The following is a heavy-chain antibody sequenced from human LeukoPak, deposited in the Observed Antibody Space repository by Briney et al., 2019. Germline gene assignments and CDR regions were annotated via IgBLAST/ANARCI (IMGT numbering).Heavy chain of an antibody. D-gene: IGHD3-3*01. CDR1: GGSISSYY. V-gene: IGHV4-59*12. CDR3: ARDVLLRGYDY. CDR2: IYYSGST. J-gene: IGHJ4*02. Sequence: PSETLSLTCTVSGGSISSYYWSWIRQPPGKGLEWIGYIYYSGSTNYNPSLKSRVTISVDTSKNQFSLKLSSVTAADTAVYYCARDVLLRGYDYWGQGTLVTVSS.